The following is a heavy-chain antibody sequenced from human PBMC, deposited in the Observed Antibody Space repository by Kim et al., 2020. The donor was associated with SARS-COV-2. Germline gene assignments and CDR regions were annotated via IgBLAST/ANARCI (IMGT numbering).Heavy chain of an antibody. V-gene: IGHV1-8*01. J-gene: IGHJ4*02. D-gene: IGHD3-9*01. Sequence: YAQKFQGRVTMTRNTSISTAYMELSSLRSEDTAVYYCARGLDDILTHLDYWGQGTLVTVSS. CDR3: ARGLDDILTHLDY.